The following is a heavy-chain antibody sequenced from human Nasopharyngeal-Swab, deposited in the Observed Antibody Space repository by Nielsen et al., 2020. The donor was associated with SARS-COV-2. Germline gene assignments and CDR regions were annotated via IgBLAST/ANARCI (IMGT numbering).Heavy chain of an antibody. CDR1: GYSFTSYW. J-gene: IGHJ4*02. CDR2: IDPSDSYT. D-gene: IGHD6-13*01. Sequence: GESLKISCQGSGYSFTSYWISWVRQMPGKGLEWMGRIDPSDSYTNSSPSFQGHVTISADKSISTAYLQWSSLKASDTAMYYCARHLPVQQLVDYWGQGTLVTVSS. CDR3: ARHLPVQQLVDY. V-gene: IGHV5-10-1*01.